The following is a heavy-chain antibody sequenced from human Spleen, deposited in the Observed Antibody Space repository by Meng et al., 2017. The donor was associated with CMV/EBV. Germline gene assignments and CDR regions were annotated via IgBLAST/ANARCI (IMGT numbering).Heavy chain of an antibody. CDR2: IYYSGST. Sequence: SCAVYGGSFSSSDFSWTWIRQPPGKGLEWIGYIYYSGSTYYNPSLKSRVSISVDTSKKQFSLRLVSVTAADTAVYYCARGLGSFIAPWGQGMLVTVSS. CDR1: GGSFSSSDFS. D-gene: IGHD4-17*01. J-gene: IGHJ5*02. V-gene: IGHV4-30-4*08. CDR3: ARGLGSFIAP.